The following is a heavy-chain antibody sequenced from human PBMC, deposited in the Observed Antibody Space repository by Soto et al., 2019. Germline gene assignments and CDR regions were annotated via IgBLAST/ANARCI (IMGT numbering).Heavy chain of an antibody. Sequence: LSLTCIVSAGSISNYYWSWIRQPAGKGLEWIGYIYYSGSTNYNPSLKSRVTISVDTSKNQFSLKLSSVTAADTAVYYCARDRHNNWFDSWGQGTLVTVSS. CDR3: ARDRHNNWFDS. V-gene: IGHV4-59*01. J-gene: IGHJ5*01. CDR2: IYYSGST. CDR1: AGSISNYY.